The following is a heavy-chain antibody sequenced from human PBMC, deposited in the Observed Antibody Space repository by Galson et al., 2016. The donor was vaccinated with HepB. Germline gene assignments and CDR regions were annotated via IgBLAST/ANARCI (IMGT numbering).Heavy chain of an antibody. CDR2: ISYDGNNI. Sequence: SLRLSCAASGFSFSSYAMHWVRQAPGKGLEWVAVISYDGNNIYNADSVKGRFTISRDNSKNTLYLQMNSLRPEDTAVYYCSRDGVLLRLWRGPDQSPYYYGMDVWGQGTTVTVSS. J-gene: IGHJ6*02. CDR3: SRDGVLLRLWRGPDQSPYYYGMDV. V-gene: IGHV3-30*04. CDR1: GFSFSSYA. D-gene: IGHD3-3*01.